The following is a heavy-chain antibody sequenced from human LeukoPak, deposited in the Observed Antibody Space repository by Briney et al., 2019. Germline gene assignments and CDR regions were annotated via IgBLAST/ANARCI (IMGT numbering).Heavy chain of an antibody. CDR3: ARATDSSGYYYRGATRYYFDY. V-gene: IGHV4-4*07. CDR2: IYTGGST. CDR1: GGSISSYY. Sequence: SETLSLTCTVSGGSISSYYWSWIRQPAGKGLEWIGRIYTGGSTNYNPSLKSRVTMSVDTSKNQFSLKLSSVTAADTAVYYCARATDSSGYYYRGATRYYFDYWGQGTLVTVSS. D-gene: IGHD3-22*01. J-gene: IGHJ4*02.